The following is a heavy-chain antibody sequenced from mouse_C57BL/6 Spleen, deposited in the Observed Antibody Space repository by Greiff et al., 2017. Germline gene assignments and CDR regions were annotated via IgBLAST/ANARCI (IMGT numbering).Heavy chain of an antibody. D-gene: IGHD3-3*01. J-gene: IGHJ3*01. CDR3: ARCGLGEAWFAY. V-gene: IGHV1-81*01. CDR1: GYTFTSYG. Sequence: VQVVESGAELARPGASVKLSCKASGYTFTSYGISWVKQRTGQGLEWIGEIYPRSGNTYYNEKFKGKATLTADKSSSTAYMELRSLTSEDSAVYFCARCGLGEAWFAYWGQGTLVTVSA. CDR2: IYPRSGNT.